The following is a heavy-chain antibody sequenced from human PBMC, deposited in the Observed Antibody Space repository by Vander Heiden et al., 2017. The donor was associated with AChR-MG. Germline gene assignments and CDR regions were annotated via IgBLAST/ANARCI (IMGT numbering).Heavy chain of an antibody. J-gene: IGHJ6*02. D-gene: IGHD6-13*01. V-gene: IGHV4-39*01. CDR3: GRLAAARQEHQEDYYYGMDV. CDR1: GGSISSSSYY. Sequence: QLQLQESGPGLVKPSETLSLTCIVSGGSISSSSYYLGWIRQPPGKGLEWIGSIYYSGSTYYNPSRKSRVTISVDTSKNQFSLKLSSVTAADTAVYYCGRLAAARQEHQEDYYYGMDVWGQGTTVTVSS. CDR2: IYYSGST.